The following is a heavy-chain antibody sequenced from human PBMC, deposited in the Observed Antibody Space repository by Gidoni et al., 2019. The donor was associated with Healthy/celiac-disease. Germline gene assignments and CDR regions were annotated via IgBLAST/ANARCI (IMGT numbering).Heavy chain of an antibody. V-gene: IGHV3-23*01. CDR1: GSPFSSYA. CDR3: AKDGYYYDSSGSV. CDR2: ISGSGGRT. J-gene: IGHJ6*02. Sequence: EVQLLESGGGLVQPGWSLRLSCAPSGSPFSSYAMSWVRQAPGKGLEWVAAISGSGGRTYYADTVKGRFTISRDNSKNTLYQQMNSLRAEDTAVYYCAKDGYYYDSSGSVWGQGTTVTVSS. D-gene: IGHD3-22*01.